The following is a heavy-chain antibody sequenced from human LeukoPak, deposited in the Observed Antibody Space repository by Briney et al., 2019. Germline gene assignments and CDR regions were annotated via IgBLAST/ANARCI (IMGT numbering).Heavy chain of an antibody. V-gene: IGHV4-59*08. Sequence: SETLSLTCTVSGDSISSYYWSWIRQPPGKGLEWIGYIYYSGSTTYNPSLKSRVTISVDTSKNQFSLKLSSVTAADTAVYYCARLRSSSWLLIDYWGQGTLVTVSS. D-gene: IGHD6-13*01. CDR3: ARLRSSSWLLIDY. CDR1: GDSISSYY. CDR2: IYYSGST. J-gene: IGHJ4*02.